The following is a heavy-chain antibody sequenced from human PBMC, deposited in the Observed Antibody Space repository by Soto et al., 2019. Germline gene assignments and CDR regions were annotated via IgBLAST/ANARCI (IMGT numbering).Heavy chain of an antibody. D-gene: IGHD2-15*01. J-gene: IGHJ6*02. CDR1: GFTFSSYG. V-gene: IGHV3-30*18. CDR2: ISYDGSNK. Sequence: GGSLRLSCAASGFTFSSYGMHWVRQAPGKGLEWVAVISYDGSNKYYADSVKGRFTISRDNSKNTLYLQMNSLRAEDTAVYYCAKDVVVVAATSADYYYYGMDVWGQGTTVTVSS. CDR3: AKDVVVVAATSADYYYYGMDV.